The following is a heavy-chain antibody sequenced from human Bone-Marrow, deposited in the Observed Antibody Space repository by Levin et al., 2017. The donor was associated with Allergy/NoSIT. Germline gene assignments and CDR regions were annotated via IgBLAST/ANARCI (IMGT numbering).Heavy chain of an antibody. D-gene: IGHD1-14*01. V-gene: IGHV1-46*01. CDR3: ALKLVTTYFDY. Sequence: RASVKVSCKSNGYTFTSYYLHWVRQAPGQGLEWMGIINPNGGTTAYAQKFQGRVTMTSDTSTRTVNMKLNNLRSEDSATYFCALKLVTTYFDYWGQGTLVTVSS. J-gene: IGHJ4*02. CDR1: GYTFTSYY. CDR2: INPNGGTT.